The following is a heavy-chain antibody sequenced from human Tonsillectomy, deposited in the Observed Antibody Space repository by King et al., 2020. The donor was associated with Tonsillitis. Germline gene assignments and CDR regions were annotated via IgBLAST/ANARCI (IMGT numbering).Heavy chain of an antibody. CDR3: PRLLLGVIFKRAFDY. D-gene: IGHD3-10*01. Sequence: QLQESGPGLVKPSETLSLTCTVSGGSINSSNYYWGWIRQPPGKGLEWIGSLYYSGNTYYNPSLKSRGTISVDTSKNQLSLKLTSVTAADTAVYYCPRLLLGVIFKRAFDYWGQGTLVTVSS. CDR1: GGSINSSNYY. CDR2: LYYSGNT. V-gene: IGHV4-39*01. J-gene: IGHJ4*02.